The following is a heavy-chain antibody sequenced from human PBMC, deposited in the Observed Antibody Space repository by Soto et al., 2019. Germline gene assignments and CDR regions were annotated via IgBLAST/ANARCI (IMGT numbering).Heavy chain of an antibody. CDR2: ITSSGDSI. CDR1: GFRFGEHS. CDR3: ARLPKGSMVTS. J-gene: IGHJ4*02. D-gene: IGHD2-21*02. V-gene: IGHV3-48*02. Sequence: GSLILTCAASGFRFGEHSMNWVRQAPGKGLEWLSYITSSGDSIYYADSVKVRFTVPRDNAKNSLFLHMNSLRDDDTAVYYCARLPKGSMVTSWGQGTLVTVYS.